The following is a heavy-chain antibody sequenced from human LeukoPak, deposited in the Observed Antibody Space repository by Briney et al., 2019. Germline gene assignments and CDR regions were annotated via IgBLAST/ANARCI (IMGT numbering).Heavy chain of an antibody. CDR3: AKSKTSGWYVHYYFDY. J-gene: IGHJ4*02. CDR1: GFTFSSYA. Sequence: GGSLRPSSAASGFTFSSYAMSWVRQAPGKGLEWVSAISGSGGSTYYADSVKGRFTISRDNSKNTLYLQMNSLRAEDTAVYYCAKSKTSGWYVHYYFDYWGQGTLVTVSS. D-gene: IGHD6-19*01. V-gene: IGHV3-23*01. CDR2: ISGSGGST.